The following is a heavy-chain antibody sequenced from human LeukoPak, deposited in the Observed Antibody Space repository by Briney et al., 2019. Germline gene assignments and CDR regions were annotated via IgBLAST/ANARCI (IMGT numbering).Heavy chain of an antibody. CDR3: ARDIRYGGKQPIYYYYGMDV. J-gene: IGHJ6*02. CDR1: GFTFSSYA. Sequence: GRSLGLSCAASGFTFSSYAMHWVRQAPGKGLEWVAVISYDGSNKYYADSVKGRFTISRDNSKNTLYLQMNSLRAEDTAVYYCARDIRYGGKQPIYYYYGMDVWGQGTTVTVSS. V-gene: IGHV3-30-3*01. CDR2: ISYDGSNK. D-gene: IGHD4-23*01.